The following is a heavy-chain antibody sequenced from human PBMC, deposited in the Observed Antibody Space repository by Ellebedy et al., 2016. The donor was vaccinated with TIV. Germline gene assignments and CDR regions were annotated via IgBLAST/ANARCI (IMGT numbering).Heavy chain of an antibody. J-gene: IGHJ4*02. D-gene: IGHD2-2*01. CDR1: GFTFSSYA. V-gene: IGHV3-23*01. CDR2: ISGSGGST. Sequence: GESLKISCAASGFTFSSYAMSWARQAPGKGLEWVSAISGSGGSTYYADSVKGRFTISRDNSKNTLYLQMNSLRAEDTAVYYCAKDQGYQLLWDYWGQGTLVTVSS. CDR3: AKDQGYQLLWDY.